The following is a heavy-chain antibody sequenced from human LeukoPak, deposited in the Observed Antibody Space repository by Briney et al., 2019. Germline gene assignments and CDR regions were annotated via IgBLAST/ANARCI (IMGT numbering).Heavy chain of an antibody. J-gene: IGHJ3*02. CDR2: IKQDGSEK. D-gene: IGHD2-15*01. V-gene: IGHV3-7*01. CDR1: GFTFSSYW. CDR3: ARFYCSGGSCYSFSDAFDI. Sequence: PGGSLRLSCAASGFTFSSYWMSWVRQAPGKGLEWVANIKQDGSEKYYVDSVKGRFTISRDNAKNSLYLQMNSLRAGDTAVYYCARFYCSGGSCYSFSDAFDIRGQGTMVTVSS.